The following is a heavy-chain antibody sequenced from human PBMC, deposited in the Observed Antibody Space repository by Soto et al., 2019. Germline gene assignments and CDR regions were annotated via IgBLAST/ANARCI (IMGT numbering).Heavy chain of an antibody. J-gene: IGHJ4*02. V-gene: IGHV1-69*01. Sequence: QVQLVQSGAVVKKPGSSVKVSCKASGGTFSSYAISWVRQAPGQGLEWMGGIIPIFGTANYAQKFQGRVTIYADDSTSTAYMELSSLSSEDTAVYYCARDRGCSGGSCYLNGAYRSTQFDCWGQETLVTVSS. CDR1: GGTFSSYA. D-gene: IGHD2-15*01. CDR2: IIPIFGTA. CDR3: ARDRGCSGGSCYLNGAYRSTQFDC.